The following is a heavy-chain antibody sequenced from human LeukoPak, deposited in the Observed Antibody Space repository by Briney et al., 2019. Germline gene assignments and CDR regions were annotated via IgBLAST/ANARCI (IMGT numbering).Heavy chain of an antibody. D-gene: IGHD3-16*01. CDR1: GFTFSSYS. J-gene: IGHJ4*02. CDR2: IRSKTYGGTT. CDR3: TGVGGLYPRYYFDY. V-gene: IGHV3-49*03. Sequence: GGSLRLSCAASGFTFSSYSMNWFRQAPAKGLEWVGFIRSKTYGGTTEYAASVKGRFTISRDDSKSIAYLQVNSLKTEDTAVYFCTGVGGLYPRYYFDYWGQGTLVTVSS.